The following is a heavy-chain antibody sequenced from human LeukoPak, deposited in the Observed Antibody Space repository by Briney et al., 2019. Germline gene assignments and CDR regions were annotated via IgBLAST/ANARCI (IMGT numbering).Heavy chain of an antibody. D-gene: IGHD3-9*01. CDR2: ISGSSSTI. CDR3: VTNFDPDVD. Sequence: PGGSLRLSCAASGFTFSSYWMSWVRQAPGKGLEWVSYISGSSSTIYYADSVKGRFTISRDNAKNSLYLQMNSLRAEDTAVYYCVTNFDPDVDWGQGTLVTVSS. J-gene: IGHJ4*02. V-gene: IGHV3-48*01. CDR1: GFTFSSYW.